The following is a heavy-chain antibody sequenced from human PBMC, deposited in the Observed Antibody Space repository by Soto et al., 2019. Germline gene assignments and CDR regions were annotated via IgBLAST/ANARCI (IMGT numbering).Heavy chain of an antibody. CDR1: GYTFTGYC. Sequence: GASVKVSCKASGYTFTGYCMHWVRQAPGQGLEWMGWISPYSGGTNYAQKLQGWVTMTRDTSTSTAYMELSSLRSDDTAVYYCALAVLWSGPRLAYWGQGPLVTLSS. J-gene: IGHJ4*02. V-gene: IGHV1-2*04. CDR2: ISPYSGGT. D-gene: IGHD3-3*01. CDR3: ALAVLWSGPRLAY.